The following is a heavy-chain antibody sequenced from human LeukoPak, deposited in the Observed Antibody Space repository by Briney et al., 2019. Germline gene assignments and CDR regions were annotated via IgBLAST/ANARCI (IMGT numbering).Heavy chain of an antibody. CDR2: IDQSGRC. J-gene: IGHJ4*01. CDR3: ARGSFRGATDY. D-gene: IGHD5-24*01. Sequence: SETLSPARAVDGGSFRGYYWSWIRHSPGKGLEWIGEIDQSGRCDYNPCLKRRVTISVDTSMNQFSLKLSSVTAADTAVYYCARGSFRGATDYSCQASLVTVSS. V-gene: IGHV4-34*01. CDR1: GGSFRGYY.